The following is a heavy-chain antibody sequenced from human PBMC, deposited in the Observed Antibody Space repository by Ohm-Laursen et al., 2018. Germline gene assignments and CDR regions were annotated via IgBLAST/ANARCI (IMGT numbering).Heavy chain of an antibody. J-gene: IGHJ3*02. V-gene: IGHV1-2*02. CDR1: GYTFTGYY. D-gene: IGHD4/OR15-4a*01. CDR3: ARGLTRSAFDI. CDR2: INPNSGGT. Sequence: SVKVSCKASGYTFTGYYMHWVRQAPGQGLEWMGWINPNSGGTNYAQKFQGRVTMARDTSISTDYMEVSSLTSDDTAVYYCARGLTRSAFDIWGQGTMVTVSS.